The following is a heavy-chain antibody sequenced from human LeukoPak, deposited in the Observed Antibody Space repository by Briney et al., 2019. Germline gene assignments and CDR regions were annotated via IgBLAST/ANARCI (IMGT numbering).Heavy chain of an antibody. CDR3: ARDTRTQSENPFDI. J-gene: IGHJ3*02. CDR1: GFTFSVYW. V-gene: IGHV3-7*05. D-gene: IGHD1-14*01. Sequence: PGGSLRLSCAASGFTFSVYWMTWVRQAPGKGLEWVADIKEDGSEEYYVDSVKGRFTISRDNAQRSLFLQMKSLRAEDTAVYYCARDTRTQSENPFDIWGQGTMVTVSS. CDR2: IKEDGSEE.